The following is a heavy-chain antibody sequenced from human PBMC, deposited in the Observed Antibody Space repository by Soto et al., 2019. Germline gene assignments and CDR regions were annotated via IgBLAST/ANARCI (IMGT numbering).Heavy chain of an antibody. CDR2: INHSGST. CDR1: GGSFSGYY. J-gene: IGHJ6*02. D-gene: IGHD3-10*01. CDR3: ARGRIWFGELLVYYYYGMDV. Sequence: SETLSLTCAVYGGSFSGYYWSWIRQPPGKGLEWIGEINHSGSTNYNPSLKSRVTISVDTSKNQFSLKLSSVTAADTAVYYCARGRIWFGELLVYYYYGMDVWGQGTTVTVS. V-gene: IGHV4-34*01.